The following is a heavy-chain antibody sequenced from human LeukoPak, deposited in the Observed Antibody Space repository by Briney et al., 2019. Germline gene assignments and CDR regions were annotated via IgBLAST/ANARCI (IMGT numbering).Heavy chain of an antibody. CDR2: ISGGGDIT. D-gene: IGHD2-21*02. J-gene: IGHJ4*02. Sequence: GGSLRLSCAASGLTFSSYAMSWVRQTAGKGLEWVSAISGGGDITYYADSVKGRFTISRDNSKDTLFLQMHSLRPGDTAVYYCVREDTPATANYWGQGTLVTISS. CDR3: VREDTPATANY. CDR1: GLTFSSYA. V-gene: IGHV3-23*01.